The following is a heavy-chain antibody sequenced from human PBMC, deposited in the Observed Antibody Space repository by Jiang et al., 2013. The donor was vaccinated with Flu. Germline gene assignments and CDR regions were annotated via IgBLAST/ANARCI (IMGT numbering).Heavy chain of an antibody. CDR1: GGSFSGYY. D-gene: IGHD6-13*01. J-gene: IGHJ4*02. CDR2: INHSGST. Sequence: LLKPSETLSLTCAVYGGSFSGYYWSWIRQPPGKGLEWIGEINHSGSTNYNPSLKSRVTTSVDTSKNQFSLKLRSVTAADTAVYYCARGSAAAGTFFDYWGQGTLVTVSS. V-gene: IGHV4-34*01. CDR3: ARGSAAAGTFFDY.